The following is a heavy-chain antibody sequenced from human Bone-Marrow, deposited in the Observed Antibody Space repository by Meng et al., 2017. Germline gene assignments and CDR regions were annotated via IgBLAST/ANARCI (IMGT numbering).Heavy chain of an antibody. CDR1: GDSISSDY. Sequence: QVQLQESGPGLVKPSETLFLTCTVSGDSISSDYWSWLRQPPGKGLEWIAYIYYNGKTNYNPSLKSRVTISVDTSKNQFSLKLTSVTAADTAVYYCARGAGWYPYWGQGTLVTFYS. D-gene: IGHD6-19*01. J-gene: IGHJ4*02. CDR2: IYYNGKT. V-gene: IGHV4-59*01. CDR3: ARGAGWYPY.